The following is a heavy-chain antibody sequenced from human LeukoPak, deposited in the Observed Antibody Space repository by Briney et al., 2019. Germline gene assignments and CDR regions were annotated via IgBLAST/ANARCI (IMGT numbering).Heavy chain of an antibody. Sequence: SETLSLTCTVSGGSISSSSYYWGWIRQPPGKGLEWIGSIYYSGSTYYNPSLKSRVTISVDTSKNQFSLKLNSVTAADTAVYYCARRSLSPGYSSSWYSRYYYYGMDVWGQGTTVTVSS. V-gene: IGHV4-39*01. CDR3: ARRSLSPGYSSSWYSRYYYYGMDV. CDR1: GGSISSSSYY. CDR2: IYYSGST. J-gene: IGHJ6*02. D-gene: IGHD6-13*01.